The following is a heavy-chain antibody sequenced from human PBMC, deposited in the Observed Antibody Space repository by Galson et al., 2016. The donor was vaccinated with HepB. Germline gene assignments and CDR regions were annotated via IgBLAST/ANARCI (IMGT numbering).Heavy chain of an antibody. CDR2: ISGDGLTT. J-gene: IGHJ4*02. Sequence: SLRLSCAASGFTFSSYAMSWVRQAPGKGLEWVSTISGDGLTTYHTDSVQGRFAASRDHSKDTLYLQMNSLRVEDTATYYCAKRTHYRGSYGADYWGQGTLVAVSS. V-gene: IGHV3-23*01. D-gene: IGHD1-26*01. CDR3: AKRTHYRGSYGADY. CDR1: GFTFSSYA.